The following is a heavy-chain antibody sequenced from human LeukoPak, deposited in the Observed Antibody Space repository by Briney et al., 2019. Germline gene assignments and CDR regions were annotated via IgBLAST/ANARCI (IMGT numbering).Heavy chain of an antibody. J-gene: IGHJ3*02. Sequence: GGSLRLSCAASGFTFSSFWMTWVRQAPGKGPEWVANIKQDGSEKYCVDSVKGRFTISRDNAKNSLYLQMNSLRAEDTAIYYCARSTSYAFDIWGQGTMVTVSS. CDR2: IKQDGSEK. CDR3: ARSTSYAFDI. V-gene: IGHV3-7*03. CDR1: GFTFSSFW. D-gene: IGHD2-2*01.